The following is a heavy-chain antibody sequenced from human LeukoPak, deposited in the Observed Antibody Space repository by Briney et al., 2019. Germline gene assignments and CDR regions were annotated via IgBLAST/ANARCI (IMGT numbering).Heavy chain of an antibody. D-gene: IGHD1-20*01. CDR1: GFTFSSYW. J-gene: IGHJ4*02. CDR2: IKQDGSEK. Sequence: SGGSLRLSCAASGFTFSSYWMSWVRQAPGKGLEWVANIKQDGSEKYYVDSVKGRFTISRDNAKNSLYLQMNSLRAEDTAVYYCARITYNWNDPLTFDYWGQGTLVTVSS. CDR3: ARITYNWNDPLTFDY. V-gene: IGHV3-7*01.